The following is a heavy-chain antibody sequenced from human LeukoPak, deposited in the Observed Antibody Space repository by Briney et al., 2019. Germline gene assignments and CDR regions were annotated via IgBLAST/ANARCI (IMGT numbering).Heavy chain of an antibody. CDR2: IYYSGST. D-gene: IGHD3-22*01. V-gene: IGHV4-30-4*08. Sequence: SETLSLTCAVSGGSFSGYYWSWIRQPPGKGLEWIGYIYYSGSTYYNPSLKSRVTISVDTSKNQFSLKLSSVTAADTAVYYCARENYDSSGYYDYWGQGTLVTVSS. J-gene: IGHJ4*02. CDR3: ARENYDSSGYYDY. CDR1: GGSFSGYY.